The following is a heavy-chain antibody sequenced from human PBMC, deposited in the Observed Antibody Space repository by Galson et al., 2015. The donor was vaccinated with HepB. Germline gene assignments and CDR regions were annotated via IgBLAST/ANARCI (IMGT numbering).Heavy chain of an antibody. Sequence: TLSLTCTVSGGSISSSSYYWGWIRQPPGKGLEWIGSIYYSGSTYYNPSLKSRVTISVDTSKNQFSLTLSSVSAGDTAVYYCAIESSGYYSSYSWGQGTLVTVSS. D-gene: IGHD3-22*01. CDR2: IYYSGST. J-gene: IGHJ4*02. V-gene: IGHV4-39*07. CDR3: AIESSGYYSSYS. CDR1: GGSISSSSYY.